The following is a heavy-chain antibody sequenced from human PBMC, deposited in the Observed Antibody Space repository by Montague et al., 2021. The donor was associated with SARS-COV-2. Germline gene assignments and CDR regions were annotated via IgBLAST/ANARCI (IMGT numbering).Heavy chain of an antibody. CDR2: MHFTGKT. CDR3: ARDRFDFGAGRQGTIDF. D-gene: IGHD3-10*01. V-gene: IGHV4-4*07. Sequence: SETLSLTCSVSGDSITNRSWSWFRQPAGKGLEWIGRMHFTGKTNFSPFFSSRLTMSADTSKNQFSLKLTSVTAADTAIYFCARDRFDFGAGRQGTIDFWGQGTLVTVSS. CDR1: GDSITNRS. J-gene: IGHJ4*02.